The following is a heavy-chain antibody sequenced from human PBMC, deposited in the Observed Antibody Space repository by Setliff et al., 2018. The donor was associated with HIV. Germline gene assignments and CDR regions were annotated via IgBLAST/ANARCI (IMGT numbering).Heavy chain of an antibody. D-gene: IGHD6-13*01. V-gene: IGHV3-23*01. CDR2: ISGSGGST. CDR3: AKTDSSSWLNPYNWFDP. Sequence: GESLRLSCAASGFTFSRYAMSWVRQAPGKGLEWVSSISGSGGSTYYAESVKGRFTISRDNPKNTLYLQMNSLRPEDTAVYYCAKTDSSSWLNPYNWFDPWGQGTLVTVSS. CDR1: GFTFSRYA. J-gene: IGHJ5*02.